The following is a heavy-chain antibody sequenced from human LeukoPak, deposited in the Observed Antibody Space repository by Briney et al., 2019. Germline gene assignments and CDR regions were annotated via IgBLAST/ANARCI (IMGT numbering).Heavy chain of an antibody. CDR2: IDYDGGSG. V-gene: IGHV3-23*01. CDR3: TRNSGWYGLS. J-gene: IGHJ1*01. D-gene: IGHD6-19*01. Sequence: GGALRLSCTVSGFTLSSYEMSWIRQAPGKRLEWVSSIDYDGGSGHYADSVKGRFTISRDNSNNTLFLHLSSLRGEDTAVYYCTRNSGWYGLSWGQGTLVTVSS. CDR1: GFTLSSYE.